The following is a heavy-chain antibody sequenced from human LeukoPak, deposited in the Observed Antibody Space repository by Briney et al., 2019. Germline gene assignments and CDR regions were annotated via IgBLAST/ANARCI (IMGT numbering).Heavy chain of an antibody. D-gene: IGHD3-9*01. V-gene: IGHV4-39*07. J-gene: IGHJ3*02. CDR1: GDSISSSSYY. CDR3: ARVNLRYFDWLLDHDAFDI. Sequence: SETLSLTCTVSGDSISSSSYYWGWIRQPPGKGLEWIGSIYYSGSTYYNPSLKSRVTISVDTSKNQFSLKLSSVTAADTAVYYCARVNLRYFDWLLDHDAFDIWGQGTMVTVSS. CDR2: IYYSGST.